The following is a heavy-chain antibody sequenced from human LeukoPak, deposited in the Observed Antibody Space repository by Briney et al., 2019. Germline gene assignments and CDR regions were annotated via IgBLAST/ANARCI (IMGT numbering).Heavy chain of an antibody. CDR2: INHSGST. CDR1: GGSFSGYY. CDR3: ARGTRTRSFDY. V-gene: IGHV4-34*01. Sequence: ETLSLTCAVYGGSFSGYYWSWIRQPPGKGLEWIGEINHSGSTNYNPSLKSRVTISVDTSKNQFSLKLSSVTAADTAVYYCARGTRTRSFDYWGQGTLVTVSS. D-gene: IGHD3-3*01. J-gene: IGHJ4*02.